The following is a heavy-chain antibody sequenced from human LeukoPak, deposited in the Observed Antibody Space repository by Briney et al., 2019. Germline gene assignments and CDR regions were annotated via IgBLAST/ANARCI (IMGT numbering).Heavy chain of an antibody. J-gene: IGHJ4*02. CDR1: RYTFTRYA. D-gene: IGHD6-19*01. CDR2: ISAYNGNT. V-gene: IGHV1-18*01. Sequence: PVKVSCKASRYTFTRYAIIWLRQAPGQRLEWLGWISAYNGNTNYAQKVQGRVTMTTDTSTSTVYMELRSLRADDTAVYYCARDLRVAAEQWLFYYFDYWGQGTLVTVSS. CDR3: ARDLRVAAEQWLFYYFDY.